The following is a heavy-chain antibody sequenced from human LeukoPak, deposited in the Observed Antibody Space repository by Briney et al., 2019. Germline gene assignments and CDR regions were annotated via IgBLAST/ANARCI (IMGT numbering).Heavy chain of an antibody. V-gene: IGHV1-69*13. Sequence: SVKVSCKASGGTFSSYAISWVRQAPGQGLEWMGGIIPIFGTANYAQKFQGRVTITADESTSTAYMELSSLRSEDTAVYYCAREGGGYCSSTSCPFDYWGQGTLVTVSS. CDR2: IIPIFGTA. J-gene: IGHJ4*02. CDR3: AREGGGYCSSTSCPFDY. CDR1: GGTFSSYA. D-gene: IGHD2-2*01.